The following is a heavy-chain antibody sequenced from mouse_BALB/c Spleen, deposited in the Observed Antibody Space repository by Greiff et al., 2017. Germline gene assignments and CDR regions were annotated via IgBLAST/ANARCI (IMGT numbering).Heavy chain of an antibody. J-gene: IGHJ2*01. CDR2: IDPENGDT. Sequence: EVQLQQSGAELVRSGASVKLSCTASGFNIKDYYMHWVKQRPEQGLEWIGWIDPENGDTEYAPKFQGKATMTADTSSNTAYLQLSSLTSEDTAVYYCNKGGLDYWGQGTTLTVSS. CDR1: GFNIKDYY. V-gene: IGHV14-4*02. CDR3: NKGGLDY.